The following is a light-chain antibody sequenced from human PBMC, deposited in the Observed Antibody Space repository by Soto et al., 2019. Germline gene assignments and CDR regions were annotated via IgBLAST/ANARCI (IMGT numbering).Light chain of an antibody. J-gene: IGKJ1*01. CDR1: QSVSSN. Sequence: IVMTQSPVTLSVSPGERATLSCWAGQSVSSNLAWYQQKPGQAPRLLIYGASTRATGIPARFTGSGSGTEFTLTTSSLQFDDSAVYYCQQYNNWWTFGQGTKVEIK. CDR3: QQYNNWWT. CDR2: GAS. V-gene: IGKV3-15*01.